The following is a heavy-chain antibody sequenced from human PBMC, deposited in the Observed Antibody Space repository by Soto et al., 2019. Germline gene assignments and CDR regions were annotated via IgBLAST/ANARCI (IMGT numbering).Heavy chain of an antibody. D-gene: IGHD6-19*01. CDR3: AGRERAAGTDCWFDP. V-gene: IGHV4-39*01. CDR2: SYYSGRT. CDR1: GGSISSSSFH. Sequence: QLQLQESGPGLVKPSETLSPTCTVSGGSISSSSFHWGWIRQPPGKGLEWIGRSYYSGRTYYSPSLKSRVTISVDTSKNPFSVKLSSVTAANPAVYSCAGRERAAGTDCWFDPWGEGTLVTVSS. J-gene: IGHJ5*02.